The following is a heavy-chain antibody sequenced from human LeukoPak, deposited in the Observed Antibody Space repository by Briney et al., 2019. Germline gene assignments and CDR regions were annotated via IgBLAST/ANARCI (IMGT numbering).Heavy chain of an antibody. V-gene: IGHV3-30*04. CDR2: ISYDGSNK. CDR3: AKDSAFYYIDV. Sequence: GGSLRLSCAASGFTFSSYAMHWVRQAPGKGLEWVAVISYDGSNKYYAESVKGRFTISRDNSKNTLYLQMNSLKGDDTAVYYCAKDSAFYYIDVWGKGTTVIISS. CDR1: GFTFSSYA. J-gene: IGHJ6*03. D-gene: IGHD3-10*01.